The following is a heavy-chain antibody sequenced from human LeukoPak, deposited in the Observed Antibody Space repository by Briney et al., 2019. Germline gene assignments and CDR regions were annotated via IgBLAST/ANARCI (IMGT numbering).Heavy chain of an antibody. CDR1: GFTFSSYA. Sequence: QPGRSLRLSCAASGFTFSSYAMHWVRQAPGKGLEWVSAISGSGTNTYYAGSVRGRFTISRDNSNNRLYLQMNSVRAEDTAMYFCVKDTAVILTAPFDSWGQGTLVTVSS. J-gene: IGHJ4*02. CDR3: VKDTAVILTAPFDS. CDR2: ISGSGTNT. V-gene: IGHV3-23*01. D-gene: IGHD2-21*01.